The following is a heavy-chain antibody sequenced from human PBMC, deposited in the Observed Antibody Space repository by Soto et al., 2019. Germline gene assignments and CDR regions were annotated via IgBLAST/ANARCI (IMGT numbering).Heavy chain of an antibody. CDR1: GFTFSKHW. V-gene: IGHV3-74*01. Sequence: PGGSLRLSCAASGFTFSKHWMHWVRQAPGKGLVWVSHIKTDGSFTRDADSVKGRFTISRDNARNTLYLQMNSLRAEDTAVYYCARDNNWSLDYWGQGTLVPSPQ. D-gene: IGHD1-1*01. CDR2: IKTDGSFT. CDR3: ARDNNWSLDY. J-gene: IGHJ4*02.